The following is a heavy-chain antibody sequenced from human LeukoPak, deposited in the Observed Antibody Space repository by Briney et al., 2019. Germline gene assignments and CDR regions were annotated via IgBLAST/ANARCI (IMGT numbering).Heavy chain of an antibody. V-gene: IGHV3-74*01. CDR2: IKIDGSGT. CDR3: SRDRNYGMDV. Sequence: GGSLRLSCAASGFTFSSYWMHWVRQAPGKGLVWVSRIKIDGSGTYADSVGGRFTISRDNAKNTLYLQMNSLRPEDTAVYYCSRDRNYGMDVWGQGTTVTVSS. J-gene: IGHJ6*02. CDR1: GFTFSSYW.